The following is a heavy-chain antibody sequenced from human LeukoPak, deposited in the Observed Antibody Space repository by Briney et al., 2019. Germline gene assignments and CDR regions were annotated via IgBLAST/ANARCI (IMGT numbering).Heavy chain of an antibody. CDR3: AREEGYTYGEGFDY. V-gene: IGHV3-69-1*01. CDR2: IGGGFSI. CDR1: GFTFSNYG. Sequence: PGGSLRLSCAASGFTFSNYGMNWVRQAPGKGLDWVSPIGGGFSIYYADSVKGRFTISRDNAKNSLYLQMNNLRAEDTAVYYCAREEGYTYGEGFDYWGQGTLVTVSS. J-gene: IGHJ4*02. D-gene: IGHD5-18*01.